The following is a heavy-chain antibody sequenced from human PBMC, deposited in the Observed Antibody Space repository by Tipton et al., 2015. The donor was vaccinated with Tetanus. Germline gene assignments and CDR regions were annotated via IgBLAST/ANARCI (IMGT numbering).Heavy chain of an antibody. Sequence: QLVQSGAEVKKPGASVKVSCKASGYTFTSYDINWVRQATGQGLERMGWMNPNSGNTGYAQKFQGRVTMTRNTSISTAYMELSSLRTEDTTVYYCARITYGWTWFDPWGQGTLVTVSS. CDR3: ARITYGWTWFDP. V-gene: IGHV1-8*01. CDR1: GYTFTSYD. J-gene: IGHJ5*02. D-gene: IGHD3-10*01. CDR2: MNPNSGNT.